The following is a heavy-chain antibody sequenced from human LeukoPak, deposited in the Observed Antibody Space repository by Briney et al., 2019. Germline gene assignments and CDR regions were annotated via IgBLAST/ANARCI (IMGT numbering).Heavy chain of an antibody. CDR2: MNPNSGNT. CDR1: GYTFTSYD. CDR3: ARGQYYYDSSGSFPFDY. D-gene: IGHD3-22*01. J-gene: IGHJ4*02. V-gene: IGHV1-8*01. Sequence: GASVKVSCKASGYTFTSYDINWVRQATGQGLEWMGWMNPNSGNTGYAQKFQGRVTMTRNISISTAYMELSSLRSEDTAVFYCARGQYYYDSSGSFPFDYWGQGTLVTVSS.